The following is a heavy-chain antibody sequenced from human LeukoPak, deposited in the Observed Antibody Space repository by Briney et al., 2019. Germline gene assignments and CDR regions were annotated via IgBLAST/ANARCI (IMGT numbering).Heavy chain of an antibody. CDR1: GFTFSSYA. V-gene: IGHV3-30-3*01. Sequence: PGGSLRLSCAASGFTFSSYAMHWVRQAPGKGLEWVAVISYDGSNKYYADSVKGRFTISRDNSKNTLYLQMNSLRAEDTAVYYCARGHSGYDPYYFDYWGQGTLVTVSS. D-gene: IGHD5-12*01. J-gene: IGHJ4*02. CDR2: ISYDGSNK. CDR3: ARGHSGYDPYYFDY.